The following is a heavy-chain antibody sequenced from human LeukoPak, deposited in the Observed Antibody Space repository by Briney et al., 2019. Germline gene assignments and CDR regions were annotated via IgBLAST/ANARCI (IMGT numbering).Heavy chain of an antibody. CDR1: GFTFSSYS. CDR3: ARGMESESSFDY. J-gene: IGHJ4*02. V-gene: IGHV3-21*01. CDR2: ISSSSSYI. Sequence: GGSLRLSCAASGFTFSSYSMNWVRQAPGKGLEWVSSISSSSSYIYYADSVKGRFTISRDNAKNSLYLQMNSLRAEDTAVYYCARGMESESSFDYWGQGTLVTVSS. D-gene: IGHD2-2*01.